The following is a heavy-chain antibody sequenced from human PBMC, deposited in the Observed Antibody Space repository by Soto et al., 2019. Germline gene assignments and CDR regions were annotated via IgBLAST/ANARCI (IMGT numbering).Heavy chain of an antibody. D-gene: IGHD5-18*01. Sequence: EVQLVESGGGLVQPGGSLRLSCSASGFTFSSYAMHWVRQAPGKGLEHVSAISSNGGSTYYADSVKGRFTISRDNSKNTLYLQMSSLRAEDTAVYYCVKQDGYSYAFDIWGQGTMVTVSS. CDR2: ISSNGGST. J-gene: IGHJ3*02. CDR1: GFTFSSYA. CDR3: VKQDGYSYAFDI. V-gene: IGHV3-64D*06.